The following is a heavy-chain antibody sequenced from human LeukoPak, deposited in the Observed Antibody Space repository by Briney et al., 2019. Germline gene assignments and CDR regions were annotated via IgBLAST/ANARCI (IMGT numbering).Heavy chain of an antibody. J-gene: IGHJ4*02. CDR3: AKDSGNYAKYYFDY. V-gene: IGHV3-30*18. Sequence: GGSLRLSCAASGFTFSNYNMNWVRQAPGKGLEWVAVISYDGRDKKYADSVKGRFTISRDNSQNTLYLQMNSLRAEDTAVYYCAKDSGNYAKYYFDYWGQGTLVTVSS. CDR1: GFTFSNYN. CDR2: ISYDGRDK. D-gene: IGHD1-26*01.